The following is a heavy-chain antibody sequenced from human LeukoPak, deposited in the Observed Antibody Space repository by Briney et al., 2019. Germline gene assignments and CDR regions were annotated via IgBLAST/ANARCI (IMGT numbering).Heavy chain of an antibody. J-gene: IGHJ4*02. D-gene: IGHD3-3*01. CDR1: GYTFTIYG. CDR3: ARAATYYDFWSGYYRANYYFDY. Sequence: WASVKVSCKSSGYTFTIYGISWVRQAPGQGLEWMGWISAYNGNTNYAQKLQGRVTMTTDTSTSTAYMELRSLRSDDTAVYYCARAATYYDFWSGYYRANYYFDYWGQGTLVTVSS. CDR2: ISAYNGNT. V-gene: IGHV1-18*01.